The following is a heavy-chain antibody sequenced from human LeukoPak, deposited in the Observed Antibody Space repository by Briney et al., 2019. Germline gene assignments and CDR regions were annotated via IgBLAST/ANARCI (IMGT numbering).Heavy chain of an antibody. V-gene: IGHV4-34*01. CDR3: ARVYSNYIDY. D-gene: IGHD4-4*01. J-gene: IGHJ4*02. Sequence: PSETLSLTCAVYGGSFSGYYWSWIRQPPGKGLEWIGEINHSGSTNYNPSFKSRVTISVDTSKNQFSLKLSSVTAADTAVYYCARVYSNYIDYWGQGTLVTVSS. CDR1: GGSFSGYY. CDR2: INHSGST.